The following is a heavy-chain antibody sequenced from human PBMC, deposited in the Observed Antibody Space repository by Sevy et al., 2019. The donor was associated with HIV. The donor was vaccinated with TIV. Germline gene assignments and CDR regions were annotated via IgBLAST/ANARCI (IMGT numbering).Heavy chain of an antibody. CDR1: EFIFSSHA. D-gene: IGHD3-3*02. CDR3: ARDGRGISAFDI. Sequence: GGSLRLSCVASEFIFSSHAVSWVRQAPGKGLEWVSAISGDGENTHYADSVRGRFTISRDNFKNTLYLQMNSLRAEDTALHYCARDGRGISAFDIWGPGTMVTVSS. V-gene: IGHV3-23*01. CDR2: ISGDGENT. J-gene: IGHJ3*02.